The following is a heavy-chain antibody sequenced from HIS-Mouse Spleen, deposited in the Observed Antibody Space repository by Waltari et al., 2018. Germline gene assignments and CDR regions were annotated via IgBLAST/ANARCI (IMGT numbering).Heavy chain of an antibody. D-gene: IGHD3-3*01. V-gene: IGHV1-2*02. CDR2: INPNRGGT. CDR1: GYTVTGDY. CDR3: ARDWSGSYFDY. Sequence: QVQLVQSGAEVKKPGASVKVSCKACGYTVTGDYMHWVLQAPGQGLEWMGWINPNRGGTNYAQKFQGRVTMTRDTSISTAYMELSRLRSDDTAVYYCARDWSGSYFDYWGQGTLVTVSS. J-gene: IGHJ4*02.